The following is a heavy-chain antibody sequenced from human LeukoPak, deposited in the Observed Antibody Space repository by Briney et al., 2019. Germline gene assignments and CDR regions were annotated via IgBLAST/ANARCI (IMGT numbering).Heavy chain of an antibody. CDR3: ARTMVRGVIISYYYYGMDV. CDR2: INAGNGNT. CDR1: GYTFTSYA. D-gene: IGHD3-10*01. V-gene: IGHV1-3*01. Sequence: ASVKVSCKASGYTFTSYAMHWVRQAPGQRLEWMGWINAGNGNTKYSQKFQGRVTITRDTSASTAYVELSSLRSEDTAVYYCARTMVRGVIISYYYYGMDVWGKGTTVTVSS. J-gene: IGHJ6*04.